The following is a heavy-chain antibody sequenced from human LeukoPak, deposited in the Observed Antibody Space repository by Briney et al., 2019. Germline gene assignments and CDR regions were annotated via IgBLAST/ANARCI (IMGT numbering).Heavy chain of an antibody. J-gene: IGHJ4*02. CDR2: ISYDGSNK. Sequence: GGSLRLSCAASGFTFSSYAMHWVRQAPGKGLEWVAVISYDGSNKYYADSVKGRFTISRDNSKNTLYLQMNSLRAEDTAVYYCARDQDSSGYYSKIFDYWGQGTLVTVS. D-gene: IGHD3-22*01. V-gene: IGHV3-30-3*01. CDR1: GFTFSSYA. CDR3: ARDQDSSGYYSKIFDY.